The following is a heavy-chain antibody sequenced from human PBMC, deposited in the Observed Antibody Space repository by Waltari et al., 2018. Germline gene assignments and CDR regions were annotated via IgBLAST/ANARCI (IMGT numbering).Heavy chain of an antibody. D-gene: IGHD3-16*01. CDR2: GIAVMGRA. CDR3: ATAEYYDGADGSDCYFDD. V-gene: IGHV1-69*09. J-gene: IGHJ4*02. CDR1: GGTFGKYG. Sequence: QVQLVQSGAEVKKPGSSVKVSCKASGGTFGKYGINWMRQAPGQGLEWMGRGIAVMGRANSDRSCQGEVTTTAGSATRTGYMDISSVYSEETTVFSDATAEYYDGADGSDCYFDDWGQGTLVTVSS.